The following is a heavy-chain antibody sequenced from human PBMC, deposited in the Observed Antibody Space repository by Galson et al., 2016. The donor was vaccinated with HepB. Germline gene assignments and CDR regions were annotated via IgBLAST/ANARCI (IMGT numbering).Heavy chain of an antibody. CDR1: GGSFSGYY. Sequence: SETLSLTCVVSGGSFSGYYWSWIRQPPGKGLEWIGEINHSRSTNYNPSLKSRLIMSVDVSKNQFSLKLNSESAADTAVYYCAGRTYGDPLGDWGQGTLVTVSS. CDR3: AGRTYGDPLGD. CDR2: INHSRST. V-gene: IGHV4-34*01. J-gene: IGHJ4*02. D-gene: IGHD4-17*01.